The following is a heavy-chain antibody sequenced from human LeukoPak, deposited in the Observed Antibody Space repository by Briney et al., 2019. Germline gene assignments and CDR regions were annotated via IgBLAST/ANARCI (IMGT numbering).Heavy chain of an antibody. CDR3: ARGGYYYDSSGYSFFDY. Sequence: SETLSLTCAVYGGSFSGYYWSWIRQPPGKGLEWIGEINHSGSTNYNPSLKSRVTISVDTSKNQFSLKLSSVTAEDTAVYYCARGGYYYDSSGYSFFDYWGQGTLVTVSS. CDR2: INHSGST. CDR1: GGSFSGYY. D-gene: IGHD3-22*01. J-gene: IGHJ4*02. V-gene: IGHV4-34*01.